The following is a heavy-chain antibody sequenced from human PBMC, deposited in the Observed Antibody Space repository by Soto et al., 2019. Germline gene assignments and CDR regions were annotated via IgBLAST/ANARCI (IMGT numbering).Heavy chain of an antibody. Sequence: PSETLSLTCAVYGGSFSGYYWSWIRQPPGKGLEWIGEINHSGSTNYNPSLKSRVTISVDTSKNQFSLKLSSVTAADTAVYYCARAEHPEPGYYYGMDVWGQGTTVTVSS. CDR1: GGSFSGYY. CDR3: ARAEHPEPGYYYGMDV. J-gene: IGHJ6*02. D-gene: IGHD1-26*01. V-gene: IGHV4-34*01. CDR2: INHSGST.